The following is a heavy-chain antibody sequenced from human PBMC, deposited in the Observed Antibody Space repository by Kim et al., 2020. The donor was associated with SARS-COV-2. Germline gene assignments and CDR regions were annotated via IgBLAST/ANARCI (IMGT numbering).Heavy chain of an antibody. CDR2: IYSDGET. V-gene: IGHV3-53*01. D-gene: IGHD3-16*01. Sequence: GGSLRLSCEVSGMTVNSVLMTWVRQSPGKGLEWVSLIYSDGETFHADSVKGRFTISRDNSKNMWYLQMDSLRVEDTAIYYCSRGVGDYWGQGTHVTVS. CDR1: GMTVNSVL. J-gene: IGHJ4*02. CDR3: SRGVGDY.